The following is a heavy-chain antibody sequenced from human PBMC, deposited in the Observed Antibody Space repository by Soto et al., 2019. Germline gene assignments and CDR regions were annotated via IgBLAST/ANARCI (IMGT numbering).Heavy chain of an antibody. CDR3: ARGQEVGAHFFDS. CDR1: GFTFSGFD. J-gene: IGHJ4*02. Sequence: GGSLRLSCEASGFTFSGFDMHWVRQLTGKGLEWVSTIGTAGDTYYAVSVKGRFTISRDNAKNSLSLQMNSLRAGDTAVYFCARGQEVGAHFFDSWGQGTQVTVS. D-gene: IGHD2-15*01. CDR2: IGTAGDT. V-gene: IGHV3-13*01.